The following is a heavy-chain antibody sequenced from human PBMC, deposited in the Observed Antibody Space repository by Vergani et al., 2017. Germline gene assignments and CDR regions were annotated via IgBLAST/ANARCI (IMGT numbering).Heavy chain of an antibody. CDR1: GDSFRSNKW. J-gene: IGHJ3*02. V-gene: IGHV4-4*03. Sequence: QVQLQESGPGLVKPPGTLSLTCAVSGDSFRSNKWWTWVRQSPGKTLEWIGEISHSGSTNYNPSLKGRVTLSLDTSKNQFSLRLSSVTAADTAVYYCARDPKIYCSGGSCFSFCGAFDIWGRGTTVTVSS. CDR3: ARDPKIYCSGGSCFSFCGAFDI. D-gene: IGHD2-15*01. CDR2: ISHSGST.